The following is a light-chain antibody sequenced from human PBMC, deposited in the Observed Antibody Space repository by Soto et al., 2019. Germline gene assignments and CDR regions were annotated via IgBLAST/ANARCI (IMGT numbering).Light chain of an antibody. CDR2: LNSDGSH. Sequence: QSVLTQSPSASASLRASVKLTCTLSSGHSSYAIAWHQQQPEQGPRYLMKLNSDGSHSKGDGIPDRFSGSSSGAERYLTISRLQSEDEADYYCQTWGTGPFVFGTGTKLTVL. CDR3: QTWGTGPFV. J-gene: IGLJ1*01. V-gene: IGLV4-69*01. CDR1: SGHSSYA.